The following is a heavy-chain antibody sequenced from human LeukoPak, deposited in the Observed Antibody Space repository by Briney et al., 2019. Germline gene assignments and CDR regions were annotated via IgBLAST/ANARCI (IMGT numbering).Heavy chain of an antibody. CDR1: GFTFSSYC. Sequence: GSLRLSCAASGFTFSSYCMSWVRQPPGKGLEWIGTISYSGTTYYSPSLKSRVTISLDTSKNQFSLKLSSVTAADTAIYYCARDFSSSSTVYYYYYMDVWGKGTTVTVSS. J-gene: IGHJ6*03. D-gene: IGHD6-6*01. V-gene: IGHV4-59*12. CDR2: ISYSGTT. CDR3: ARDFSSSSTVYYYYYMDV.